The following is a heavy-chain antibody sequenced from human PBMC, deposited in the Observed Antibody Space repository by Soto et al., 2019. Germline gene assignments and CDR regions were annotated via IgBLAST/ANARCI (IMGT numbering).Heavy chain of an antibody. V-gene: IGHV4-34*01. CDR2: INHSGST. CDR3: ARLEGLATISYYFDF. D-gene: IGHD3-9*01. CDR1: GGSFSGYY. Sequence: SETLSLTCAVYGGSFSGYYWSWIRQPPGKGLEWIGEINHSGSTNYNPSLKSRVTISVDTSKNQFSLKLSSVTAADTAVYFCARLEGLATISYYFDFWGPGALVTVSS. J-gene: IGHJ4*02.